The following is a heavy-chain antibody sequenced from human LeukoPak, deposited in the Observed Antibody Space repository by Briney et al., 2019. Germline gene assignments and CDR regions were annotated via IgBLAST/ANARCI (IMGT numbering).Heavy chain of an antibody. J-gene: IGHJ4*02. CDR2: IYYSGST. D-gene: IGHD3-10*01. CDR1: GGSISRGGYY. Sequence: PSETLSLTCTVSGGSISRGGYYWSWIRQHPGKGLEWIGYIYYSGSTYYNPSLKSRVTISVDTSKNQFSLKLSSVTAADTAVYYCARTSMVWGVIINWGQGTLVTVSS. V-gene: IGHV4-31*03. CDR3: ARTSMVWGVIIN.